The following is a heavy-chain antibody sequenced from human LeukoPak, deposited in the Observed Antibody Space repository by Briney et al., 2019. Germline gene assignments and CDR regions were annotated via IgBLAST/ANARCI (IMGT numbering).Heavy chain of an antibody. Sequence: GASVKVSCKASGYTFTGYYVHWVRQAPGQGLEWIGWINPNSGGRKYAQKFQDRVTLTRDTSISTAYMVLSGLRSDDTAVYYCARDLRGKDDYWGQGTLVTVSS. CDR1: GYTFTGYY. D-gene: IGHD1-26*01. J-gene: IGHJ4*02. V-gene: IGHV1-2*02. CDR3: ARDLRGKDDY. CDR2: INPNSGGR.